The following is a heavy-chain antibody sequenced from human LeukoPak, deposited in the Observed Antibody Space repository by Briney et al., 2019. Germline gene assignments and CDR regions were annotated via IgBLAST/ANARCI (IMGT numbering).Heavy chain of an antibody. CDR3: ATHPAIDQALDY. V-gene: IGHV3-23*01. CDR1: GFSFSSYA. CDR2: ISGSGDST. D-gene: IGHD2-2*01. Sequence: GGSLRLSCAASGFSFSSYAMSWVRQAPGKGLEWVSAISGSGDSTYYADSVKDRFTISRDNSKNTLYLQMNSLRAEDTAVYYCATHPAIDQALDYWGQGTLVTVSS. J-gene: IGHJ4*02.